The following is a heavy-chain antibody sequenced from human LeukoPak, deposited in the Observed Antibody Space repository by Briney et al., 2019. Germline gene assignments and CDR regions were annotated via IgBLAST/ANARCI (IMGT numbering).Heavy chain of an antibody. D-gene: IGHD3/OR15-3a*01. Sequence: ASVKVSCKTSGYTFTSYFIHWVRQAPGQGLEWMGIINPSGASTSYAQRFQGRVTMTRDVSTSTVYMELSSLRSEDTAVYYCARETPGTGAFDYWGQGTLVTVSS. CDR3: ARETPGTGAFDY. CDR2: INPSGAST. V-gene: IGHV1-46*01. J-gene: IGHJ4*02. CDR1: GYTFTSYF.